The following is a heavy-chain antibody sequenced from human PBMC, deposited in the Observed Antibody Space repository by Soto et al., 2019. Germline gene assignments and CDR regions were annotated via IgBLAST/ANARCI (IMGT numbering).Heavy chain of an antibody. CDR3: ARHNVYSGYDFGVDY. D-gene: IGHD5-12*01. V-gene: IGHV4-59*08. Sequence: QVQLQESGPGLVKPSETLSLTCTVSGVSISSYYWSWIRHPPGKGLEWIGYIYYSGSTNYNPSLKSRVTISVDTSKNQFSLKLSSVTAADTAVYYCARHNVYSGYDFGVDYWCQGTLVTVSS. J-gene: IGHJ4*02. CDR2: IYYSGST. CDR1: GVSISSYY.